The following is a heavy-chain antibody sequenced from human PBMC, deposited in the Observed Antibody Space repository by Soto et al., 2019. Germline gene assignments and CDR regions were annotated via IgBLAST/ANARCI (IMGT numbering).Heavy chain of an antibody. Sequence: QITLKESGPALVKPTQTLTLTCTFSGFSLSTSGVGVGWIRQPPGEALEWLALIYWDDYKHFSPSLESRLAITKDASKNQGVPTMTNMDPLDTATCYCVNKGGGDRILDYWGQGTLVTVSS. CDR3: VNKGGGDRILDY. D-gene: IGHD3-16*01. CDR1: GFSLSTSGVG. J-gene: IGHJ4*02. CDR2: IYWDDYK. V-gene: IGHV2-5*02.